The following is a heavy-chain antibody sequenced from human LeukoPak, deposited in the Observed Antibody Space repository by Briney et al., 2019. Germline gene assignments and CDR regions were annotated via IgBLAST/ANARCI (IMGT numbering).Heavy chain of an antibody. CDR1: GGSFSGYY. CDR2: INHSGST. J-gene: IGHJ4*02. D-gene: IGHD2-21*02. CDR3: ARVKTYCGGDCYSYHFDY. V-gene: IGHV4-34*01. Sequence: SETLSLTCAVYGGSFSGYYWSWIRQPPGKGLEWIGEINHSGSTNYNPSLKSRVTISVDTSKNQFSLKLSSVTAADTAVYYCARVKTYCGGDCYSYHFDYWGQGTLVTVSS.